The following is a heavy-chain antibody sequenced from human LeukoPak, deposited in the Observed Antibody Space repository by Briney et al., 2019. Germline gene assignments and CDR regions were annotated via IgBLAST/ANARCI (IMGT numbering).Heavy chain of an antibody. Sequence: QPGGSLRLSCAASGFTFSSYWMSWVHQAPGKGLEWVANIKQDGSEKYYVDSVKGRFTISRDNAKNSLYLQMNSLRAEDTAVYYCARDDYVWGSSRPFDYWGQGTLVTVSS. CDR3: ARDDYVWGSSRPFDY. D-gene: IGHD3-16*01. V-gene: IGHV3-7*01. CDR1: GFTFSSYW. CDR2: IKQDGSEK. J-gene: IGHJ4*02.